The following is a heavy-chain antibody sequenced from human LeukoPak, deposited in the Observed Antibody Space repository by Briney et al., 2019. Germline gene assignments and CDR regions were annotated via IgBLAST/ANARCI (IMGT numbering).Heavy chain of an antibody. D-gene: IGHD2-2*01. Sequence: SGTLSLTCAVSGGSISSSNWWSWVRQPPGKGLEWIGEIYHSGSTNYNPSLKSRVTISVDKSKNQFSLKLSSVTAADTAVYYWARAYCSSTSCYAGVDYWGQGTLVTVSS. V-gene: IGHV4-4*02. CDR3: ARAYCSSTSCYAGVDY. CDR1: GGSISSSNW. CDR2: IYHSGST. J-gene: IGHJ4*02.